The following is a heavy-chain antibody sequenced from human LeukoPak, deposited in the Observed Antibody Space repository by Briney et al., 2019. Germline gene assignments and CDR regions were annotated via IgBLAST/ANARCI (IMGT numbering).Heavy chain of an antibody. CDR2: ISSSSSYT. Sequence: GGSLRLSCAASGFTFSDYYMSWIRQAPGKGLEWISYISSSSSYTNYVDSVKGRFTISRDNAKNSLYLQMNSLRAEDTAVYNCVRDTLSGSHDFDYWGQGTLVTVSS. CDR1: GFTFSDYY. D-gene: IGHD3-10*01. J-gene: IGHJ4*02. CDR3: VRDTLSGSHDFDY. V-gene: IGHV3-11*05.